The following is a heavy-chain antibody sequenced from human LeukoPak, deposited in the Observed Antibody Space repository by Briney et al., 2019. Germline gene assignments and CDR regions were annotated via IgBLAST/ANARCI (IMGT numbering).Heavy chain of an antibody. Sequence: PGGSLRLSCAASGFTFSSYWMSWVRQAPGKGLEWVANIKQDGSEKYYVDSVKGRFTISRDNAKNSLYLQMNSLRAEDTAVYYCAREHEVEMATVNYFDYWGQGTLVTVSS. J-gene: IGHJ4*02. D-gene: IGHD5-24*01. V-gene: IGHV3-7*01. CDR3: AREHEVEMATVNYFDY. CDR1: GFTFSSYW. CDR2: IKQDGSEK.